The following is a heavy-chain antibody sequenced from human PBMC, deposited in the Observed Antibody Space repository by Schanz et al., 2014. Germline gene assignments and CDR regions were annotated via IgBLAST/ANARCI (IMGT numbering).Heavy chain of an antibody. CDR3: AREYYYGPGRNYYGMDV. V-gene: IGHV1-2*06. CDR1: GRTFIVYHV. D-gene: IGHD3-10*01. Sequence: QVQLVQSGAEVKKPGASMKVSCKASGRTFIVYHVLHWVRQAPGQGLEWMGRISPNSGDTHSAQKLQGRVTMTTDTSTSTAYMELSSLRSDDTAVYYCAREYYYGPGRNYYGMDVWGQGTTVTVSS. CDR2: ISPNSGDT. J-gene: IGHJ6*02.